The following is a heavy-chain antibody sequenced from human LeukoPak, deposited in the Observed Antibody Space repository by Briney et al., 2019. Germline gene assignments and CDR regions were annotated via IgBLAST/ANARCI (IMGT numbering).Heavy chain of an antibody. CDR2: ISGSGGST. CDR1: GFTFSSYA. J-gene: IGHJ4*02. D-gene: IGHD3-10*01. CDR3: ARGASSGYRIDY. Sequence: GGSLRLSCAASGFTFSSYAMSWVRQAPGKGLEWVSAISGSGGSTYYAGSVKGRFTISRDNAKNTLSLQLNSLRAEDTAVYYCARGASSGYRIDYWGQGALVTVSS. V-gene: IGHV3-23*01.